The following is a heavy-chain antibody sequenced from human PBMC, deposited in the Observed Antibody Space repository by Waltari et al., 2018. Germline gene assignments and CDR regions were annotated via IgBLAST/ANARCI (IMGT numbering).Heavy chain of an antibody. V-gene: IGHV1-24*01. J-gene: IGHJ4*02. CDR2: FGPEDGET. CDR3: ATAYDSSGIDY. Sequence: QVQLVQPAAAVTKPGASVKVSCNVSGYTLTQLSMPWVRQAPGKGLEWMGGFGPEDGETIYAQKFQGRVTMTEDTSTDTAYMELSSLRSEDTAVYYCATAYDSSGIDYWGQGTLVTVSS. CDR1: GYTLTQLS. D-gene: IGHD3-22*01.